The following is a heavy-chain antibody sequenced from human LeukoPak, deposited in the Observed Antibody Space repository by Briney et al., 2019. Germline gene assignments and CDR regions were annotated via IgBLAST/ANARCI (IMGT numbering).Heavy chain of an antibody. CDR2: ISYDGSNK. D-gene: IGHD3-22*01. CDR3: ATSGGFTMILVAHTGGQFLQH. V-gene: IGHV3-30-3*01. Sequence: GGSLRLSCAASGFTFSSYAMHWVRQAPGKGLEWVAVISYDGSNKYYADSVKGRFTISRDNSKNTLYLQMNSLRAEDTAVYYCATSGGFTMILVAHTGGQFLQHWGRGTLVTVSS. J-gene: IGHJ1*01. CDR1: GFTFSSYA.